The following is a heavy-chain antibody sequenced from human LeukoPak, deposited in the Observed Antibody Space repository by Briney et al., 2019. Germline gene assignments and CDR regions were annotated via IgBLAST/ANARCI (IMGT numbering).Heavy chain of an antibody. CDR3: ARHRYSGYDLFDY. CDR1: GGSISNSNYY. J-gene: IGHJ4*02. D-gene: IGHD5-12*01. V-gene: IGHV4-39*01. Sequence: PSETLSLTCTASGGSISNSNYYWGWIRQPPGKGLEWIGSIYYSGSTYYNPSLKSRVTISIDTSKNQFSLKLSSVTAADTAIYYCARHRYSGYDLFDYWGQGALVTVSS. CDR2: IYYSGST.